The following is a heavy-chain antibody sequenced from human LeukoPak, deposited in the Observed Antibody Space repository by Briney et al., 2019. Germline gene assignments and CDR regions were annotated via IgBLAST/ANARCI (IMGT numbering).Heavy chain of an antibody. CDR1: GDSVSSNSAA. J-gene: IGHJ5*02. D-gene: IGHD3-10*01. Sequence: SQTLSLTCALSGDSVSSNSAAWNWIRQSPSRGLEWLGRTYYRSKWYNDYAVSVKSRITINPDTSKNQFSLQLNSVTPEDTAVYYCARDPKLLWFGELIGWFDPWGQGTLVTVSS. CDR2: TYYRSKWYN. V-gene: IGHV6-1*01. CDR3: ARDPKLLWFGELIGWFDP.